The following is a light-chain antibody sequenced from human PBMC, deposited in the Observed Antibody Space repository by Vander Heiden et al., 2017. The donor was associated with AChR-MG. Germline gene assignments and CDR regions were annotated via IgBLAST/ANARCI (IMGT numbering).Light chain of an antibody. CDR2: DVT. V-gene: IGLV2-11*01. CDR1: NSDVGGYNS. CDR3: CSYAGSYTLV. Sequence: QSTLTQPRSVSGSPGQSVTISCTGTNSDVGGYNSVSWYQQHPGKAPKLMIYDVTRRPSGVPDRFSGSKSGNTASLTISGLQAEDEADYYCCSYAGSYTLVFGEGTKLTVL. J-gene: IGLJ3*02.